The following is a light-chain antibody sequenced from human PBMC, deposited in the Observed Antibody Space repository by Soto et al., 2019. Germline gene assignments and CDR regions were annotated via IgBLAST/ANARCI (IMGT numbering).Light chain of an antibody. J-gene: IGKJ3*01. CDR3: QQYNNWPLT. Sequence: EIVMTQSPATLSVSPGERATLSCRASQSVSSNLAWYQQKPGQAPRLLIYGASTRATGIPARFSGSGSGTEFTLTISGLRSEDFGVYYCQQYNNWPLTFGPGTKVDIK. CDR1: QSVSSN. V-gene: IGKV3D-15*01. CDR2: GAS.